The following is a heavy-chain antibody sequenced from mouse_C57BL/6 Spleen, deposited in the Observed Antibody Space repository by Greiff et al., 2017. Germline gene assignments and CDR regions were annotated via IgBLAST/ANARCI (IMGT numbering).Heavy chain of an antibody. CDR1: GFTFSSYG. CDR2: ISSGGSYT. CDR3: ARDRGDYPYYAMDY. J-gene: IGHJ4*01. V-gene: IGHV5-4*01. D-gene: IGHD2-4*01. Sequence: EVQLVESGGDLVKPGGSLKLSCAASGFTFSSYGMSWVRQTPDKRLEWVATISSGGSYTYYPDNVKGRFTISRDNAKNNLYLQMSHLKSEDTAMYYCARDRGDYPYYAMDYWGQGTSVTVSS.